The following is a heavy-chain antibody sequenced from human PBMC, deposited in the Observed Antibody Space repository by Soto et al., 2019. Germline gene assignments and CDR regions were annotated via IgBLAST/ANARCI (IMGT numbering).Heavy chain of an antibody. Sequence: SETLSLTCTVSGGSISSGGYYWSWIRQHPGKGLEWIGYIYYSGSTYYNPSLKSRVTISVDTSKNQFSLKLSSVTAADTAVYYCARDRRSGATTSNYYYGMDGWGQGTTVTVSS. J-gene: IGHJ6*02. D-gene: IGHD5-12*01. V-gene: IGHV4-31*03. CDR1: GGSISSGGYY. CDR3: ARDRRSGATTSNYYYGMDG. CDR2: IYYSGST.